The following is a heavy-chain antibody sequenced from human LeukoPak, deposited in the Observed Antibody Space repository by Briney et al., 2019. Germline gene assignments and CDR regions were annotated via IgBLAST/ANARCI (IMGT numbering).Heavy chain of an antibody. CDR2: IYPGDSDT. CDR1: GYSFTSYW. D-gene: IGHD4-17*01. Sequence: GESLKISCKGSGYSFTSYWIGWVRRMPGKGLEWMGIIYPGDSDTRYSPSFQGQVTISADKSISTAYLQWCSLKASDTAMYYCASVTTLAGAFYFDYWGQGTLVTVSS. CDR3: ASVTTLAGAFYFDY. J-gene: IGHJ4*02. V-gene: IGHV5-51*01.